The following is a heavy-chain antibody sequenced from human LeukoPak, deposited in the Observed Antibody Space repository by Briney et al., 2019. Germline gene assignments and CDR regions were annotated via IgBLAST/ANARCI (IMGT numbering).Heavy chain of an antibody. CDR3: ARSGTYYNNWFDP. Sequence: SETLSLTCTVSGGSISSGSYYWRWIRQPAGKGLEWIGHIYTNGNTNFNPSLKSRVTISVDTSKNQFSLNLNSVTAADTAVYYCARSGTYYNNWFDPWGQGTLVIVSS. J-gene: IGHJ5*02. D-gene: IGHD3-10*01. V-gene: IGHV4-61*09. CDR1: GGSISSGSYY. CDR2: IYTNGNT.